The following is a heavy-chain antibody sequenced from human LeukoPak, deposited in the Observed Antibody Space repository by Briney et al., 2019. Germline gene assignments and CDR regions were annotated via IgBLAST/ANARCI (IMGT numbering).Heavy chain of an antibody. CDR1: GFSFSSYW. J-gene: IGHJ4*02. V-gene: IGHV3-74*01. CDR2: INSDGSST. D-gene: IGHD3-10*01. Sequence: TGGSLRLSCAASGFSFSSYWMHRVRQAPGKGLVWVARINSDGSSTSYAESVKGRFTISRDNAKKTVYLQISSLRAEDTAVYYCARGAGTGSYSDCWGQGTLVTVPS. CDR3: ARGAGTGSYSDC.